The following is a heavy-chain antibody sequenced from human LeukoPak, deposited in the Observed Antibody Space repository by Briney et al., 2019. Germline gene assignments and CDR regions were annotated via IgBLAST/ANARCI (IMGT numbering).Heavy chain of an antibody. CDR2: ISGDGGST. CDR1: GYTFDDYA. CDR3: AKAPEYPRAAYDYYYGMDV. J-gene: IGHJ6*02. D-gene: IGHD2-15*01. Sequence: GGSLRLSCAASGYTFDDYAMRWVRQAPGKGLEWVSLISGDGGSTYYADSVKGRFTISRDTSKNSPYMQMSSLRTEDTALYYCAKAPEYPRAAYDYYYGMDVWGQGTTVTVSS. V-gene: IGHV3-43*02.